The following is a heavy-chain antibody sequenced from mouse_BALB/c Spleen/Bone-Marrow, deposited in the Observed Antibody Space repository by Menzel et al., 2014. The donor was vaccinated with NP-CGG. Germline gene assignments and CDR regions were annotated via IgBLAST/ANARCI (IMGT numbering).Heavy chain of an antibody. D-gene: IGHD2-1*01. CDR3: ARKGNYGWFAY. CDR2: INPYNGAT. Sequence: EVQLQQSGPELVKPGASAKISCKASGYSFTAYYIHWVEQSHVKSLEWIGRINPYNGATSYNQNFKDKASLTVDKSSSTAYMELHSLTSEDSAVYYCARKGNYGWFAYWGQGTLVTVSA. CDR1: GYSFTAYY. V-gene: IGHV1-26*01. J-gene: IGHJ3*01.